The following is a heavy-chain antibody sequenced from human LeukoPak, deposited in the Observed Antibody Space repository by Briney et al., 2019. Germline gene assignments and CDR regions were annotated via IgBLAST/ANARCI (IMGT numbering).Heavy chain of an antibody. CDR2: IYYSGST. Sequence: SETLSLTCTVSGGSISSYYWGWIRQPPGKGLEWIGSIYYSGSTYYNPSLKSRVTMSVDTSKNQFSLKLSSVTAADTAVYYCARVRDGNRYYFDYWGQGTLVTVSS. V-gene: IGHV4-39*07. CDR1: GGSISSYY. J-gene: IGHJ4*02. D-gene: IGHD5-24*01. CDR3: ARVRDGNRYYFDY.